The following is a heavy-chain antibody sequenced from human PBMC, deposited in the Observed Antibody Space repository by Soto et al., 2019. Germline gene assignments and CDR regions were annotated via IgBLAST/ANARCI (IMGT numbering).Heavy chain of an antibody. CDR2: IKPIGGST. D-gene: IGHD4-4*01. Sequence: GASVKVSCKASGYTFTSYYMQWVRQAPGQGLEWMGIIKPIGGSTTYAQKFQGRVTMTRDTSTSTAYMELSSLRSEDTAVYYCARGGPVASSYYYYYGMDVWGQGTKVTVSS. CDR1: GYTFTSYY. J-gene: IGHJ6*02. V-gene: IGHV1-46*01. CDR3: ARGGPVASSYYYYYGMDV.